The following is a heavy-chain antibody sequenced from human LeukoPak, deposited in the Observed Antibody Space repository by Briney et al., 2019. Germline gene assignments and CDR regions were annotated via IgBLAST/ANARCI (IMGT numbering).Heavy chain of an antibody. D-gene: IGHD2-2*02. CDR2: IRYDGNDK. V-gene: IGHV3-30*02. CDR3: AKDCGDLLLYANDAFDI. Sequence: GGSLRLSCAASGFTSSGYYMSWVRQAPGKGLEWVALIRYDGNDKYYADSVKGRFTISRDNSKNTLYLQMNSLRAEDTAVYYCAKDCGDLLLYANDAFDIWGQGTLVTVSS. J-gene: IGHJ3*02. CDR1: GFTSSGYY.